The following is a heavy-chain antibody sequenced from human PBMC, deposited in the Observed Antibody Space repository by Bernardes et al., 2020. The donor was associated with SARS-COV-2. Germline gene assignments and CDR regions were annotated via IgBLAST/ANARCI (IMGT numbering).Heavy chain of an antibody. J-gene: IGHJ6*02. V-gene: IGHV3-33*01. CDR2: IWYDGSTK. CDR3: VRRFCAVSSACGNFYGMGV. Sequence: VESLFLSCAASGFTFNTYGMHWVRRAPGKGLEWVAVIWYDGSTKYYADSVKGRFTISRDNSKNTLYLQMDSLRAEDTAVYYCVRRFCAVSSACGNFYGMGVWGQGTTVTVSS. CDR1: GFTFNTYG. D-gene: IGHD3-16*01.